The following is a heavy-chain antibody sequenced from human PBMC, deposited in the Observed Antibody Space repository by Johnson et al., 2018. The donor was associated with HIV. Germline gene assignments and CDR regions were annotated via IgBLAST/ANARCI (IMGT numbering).Heavy chain of an antibody. D-gene: IGHD2-21*01. CDR1: GFTFSSYG. CDR2: IWYDGSNK. CDR3: AKDRVVIAAHDAFDI. J-gene: IGHJ3*02. Sequence: QVQLVESGGGVVQPGRSLRLPCAASGFTFSSYGMHWVRQAPGKGLAWVAVIWYDGSNKYYADPVKGRFTISRDNSKNTLYLQMNSLRAEDTAVYYCAKDRVVIAAHDAFDIWGQGTMVTVSS. V-gene: IGHV3-33*06.